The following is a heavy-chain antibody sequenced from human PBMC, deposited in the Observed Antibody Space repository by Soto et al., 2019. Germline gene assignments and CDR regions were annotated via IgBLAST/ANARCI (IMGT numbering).Heavy chain of an antibody. CDR2: IIPILGIA. CDR1: GGTFSSYT. D-gene: IGHD3-22*01. CDR3: ARDPYDSSGYYLKAFDY. Sequence: SVKVSCKASGGTFSSYTISWVRQAPGQGLEWMGRIIPILGIANYAQKFQGSVTITADKSTSTAYMELSSLRSEDTAVYYCARDPYDSSGYYLKAFDYWGQGTLVTVSS. J-gene: IGHJ4*02. V-gene: IGHV1-69*04.